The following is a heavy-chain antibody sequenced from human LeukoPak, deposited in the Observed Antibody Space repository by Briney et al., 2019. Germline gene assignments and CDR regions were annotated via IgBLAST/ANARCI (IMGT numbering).Heavy chain of an antibody. CDR3: ARDQDFGVVPFDY. Sequence: GGSLRLSCAASGFTFSGYGMHWVRQAPGKGLEWVAVIWKDGSKEYYGDSVKGRFTISRDNAKNSLYLQMNSLRAEDTAVYYCARDQDFGVVPFDYWGQGTLVTVSS. CDR2: IWKDGSKE. D-gene: IGHD3-3*01. CDR1: GFTFSGYG. V-gene: IGHV3-33*01. J-gene: IGHJ4*02.